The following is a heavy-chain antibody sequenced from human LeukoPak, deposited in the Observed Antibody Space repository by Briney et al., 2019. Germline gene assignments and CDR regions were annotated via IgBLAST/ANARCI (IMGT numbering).Heavy chain of an antibody. D-gene: IGHD3-22*01. CDR3: AKDYYDSSGYPPLDAFDI. V-gene: IGHV3-23*01. CDR1: GFTFSSDA. CDR2: ISGSGGST. Sequence: GGSLRFSCAASGFTFSSDAMSWVRQAPGKGLEWVSAISGSGGSTYYADSVKGRFTISRDNSKITLYLQMNSLRAEDTAVYYCAKDYYDSSGYPPLDAFDIWGQGTMVTVPS. J-gene: IGHJ3*02.